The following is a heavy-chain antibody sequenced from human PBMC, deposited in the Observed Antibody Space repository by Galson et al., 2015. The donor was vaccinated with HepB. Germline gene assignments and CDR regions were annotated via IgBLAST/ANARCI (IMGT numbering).Heavy chain of an antibody. CDR3: ARGLSIGYCTGTSCYAGYGMGV. CDR1: GFTFSHYA. D-gene: IGHD2-2*03. V-gene: IGHV3-30*03. Sequence: SLRLSCAASGFTFSHYAMHWVRQAPGKGLEWVTVISSDGNKKYYGDSVRGRFTISRDNSKNTLYLQMNSLRVEDTAVYYCARGLSIGYCTGTSCYAGYGMGVWGQGTSVTVSS. J-gene: IGHJ6*02. CDR2: ISSDGNKK.